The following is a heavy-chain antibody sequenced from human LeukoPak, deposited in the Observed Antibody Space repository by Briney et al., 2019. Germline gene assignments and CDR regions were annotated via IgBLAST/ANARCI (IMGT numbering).Heavy chain of an antibody. J-gene: IGHJ6*02. CDR2: INPNSGGT. CDR3: AREKLWFGELLSYGMDV. CDR1: GYTFTGYY. Sequence: ASVKVSCKASGYTFTGYYMHWVRQAPGQGLEWMGWINPNSGGTNYAQKFQGRVTMTRDTSISTAYMELSRLRSDDTAVYYCAREKLWFGELLSYGMDVWGQGATVTVPS. D-gene: IGHD3-10*01. V-gene: IGHV1-2*02.